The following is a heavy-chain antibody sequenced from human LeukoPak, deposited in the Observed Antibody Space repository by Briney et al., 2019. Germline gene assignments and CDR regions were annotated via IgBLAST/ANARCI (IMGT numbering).Heavy chain of an antibody. CDR3: ESNGRMRRGSTDFDY. J-gene: IGHJ4*02. D-gene: IGHD2-8*01. CDR2: INHSGST. Sequence: PSETLSLTCAVYGGSFSGYYWSWIRQPPGKGLEWIGEINHSGSTNYNPSLKSRVTISVDTSKNQFSLKLSSVTAADTAVYYCESNGRMRRGSTDFDYWGQGTLVTVSS. V-gene: IGHV4-34*01. CDR1: GGSFSGYY.